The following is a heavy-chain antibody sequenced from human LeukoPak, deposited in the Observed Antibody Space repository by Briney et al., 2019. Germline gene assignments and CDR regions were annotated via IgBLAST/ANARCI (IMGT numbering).Heavy chain of an antibody. CDR1: GFSFTGYF. Sequence: ASVKLSCKASGFSFTGYFMHRVRQAPGQGPEWMGRIDPNSGGTNYALKFQGRVTMTRDTPITTAYMDLSRLRSDDTAVYYCARGPHDTAYYFDQWGQGTLVTVSS. D-gene: IGHD5-18*01. V-gene: IGHV1-2*06. J-gene: IGHJ4*02. CDR2: IDPNSGGT. CDR3: ARGPHDTAYYFDQ.